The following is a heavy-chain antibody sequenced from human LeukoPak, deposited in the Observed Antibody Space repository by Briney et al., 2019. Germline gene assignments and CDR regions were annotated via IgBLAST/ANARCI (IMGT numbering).Heavy chain of an antibody. V-gene: IGHV3-20*04. CDR3: AREIGSPLHYYYYMDV. CDR1: GFTFSNYA. J-gene: IGHJ6*03. D-gene: IGHD1-26*01. CDR2: INWNGGST. Sequence: GGSLRLSCAASGFTFSNYAMRWVRQAPGKGLEWVSGINWNGGSTGYADSVKGRFTISRDNAKNSLYLQMNSLRAEDTALYYCAREIGSPLHYYYYMDVWGKGTTVTVSS.